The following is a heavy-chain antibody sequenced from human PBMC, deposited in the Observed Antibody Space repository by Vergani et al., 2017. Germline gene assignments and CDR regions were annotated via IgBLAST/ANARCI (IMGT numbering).Heavy chain of an antibody. Sequence: QVQLQESGPGLVKPSETLSLTCTVSGDSVISTDYHWGWIRQAPGMGLEWIGEVNHGGSTNYNPSLKSRVSISVDTSMNQFSLQLTSVTAADSALYFCASIARSPTRRNPPPDYWGQGILVTVSS. CDR1: GDSVISTDYH. CDR3: ASIARSPTRRNPPPDY. J-gene: IGHJ4*02. CDR2: VNHGGST. D-gene: IGHD3-16*02. V-gene: IGHV4-38-2*02.